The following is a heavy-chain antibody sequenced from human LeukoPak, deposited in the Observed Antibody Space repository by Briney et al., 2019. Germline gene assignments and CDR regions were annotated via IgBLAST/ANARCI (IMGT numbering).Heavy chain of an antibody. CDR3: ARLVRRYFDY. D-gene: IGHD3-9*01. Sequence: GGSLRLSCAVSGFTFSSYWMSWVRQAPGKGVEWVANIKQDGSEKYYVDSVKGRFTISRDNAKNSLYLQMNSLRAEDTAVYYCARLVRRYFDYWGQGTLVTVSS. CDR1: GFTFSSYW. J-gene: IGHJ4*02. V-gene: IGHV3-7*01. CDR2: IKQDGSEK.